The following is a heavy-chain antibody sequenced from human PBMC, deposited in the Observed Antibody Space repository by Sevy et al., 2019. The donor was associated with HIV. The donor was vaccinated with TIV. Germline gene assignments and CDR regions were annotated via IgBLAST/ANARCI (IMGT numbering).Heavy chain of an antibody. CDR2: ISTSSTYI. D-gene: IGHD1-26*01. CDR1: GFIFSHYS. V-gene: IGHV3-21*01. J-gene: IGHJ6*02. CDR3: ARDRGVGTSSYGMDV. Sequence: GGSLRLSCTASGFIFSHYSMNWVRQAPGKGLEWVSSISTSSTYIYYADSVKGRFTIFRDNAKNLLYLQMNSLRAEDTAVYQCARDRGVGTSSYGMDVWGQGTTVTVSS.